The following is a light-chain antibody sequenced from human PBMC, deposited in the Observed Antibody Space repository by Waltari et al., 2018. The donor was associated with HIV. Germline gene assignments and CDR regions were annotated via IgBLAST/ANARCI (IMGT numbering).Light chain of an antibody. CDR3: QQYYNFPVT. J-gene: IGKJ2*01. Sequence: DIQMTQSPSTLSASIGDRFSFTCRASHNIGNWLAWFQQKPGKAPNLLISKESNLESGVPANFSGSGSGTHFTLTISGLRPDDFASYYCQQYYNFPVTFGQGTKL. V-gene: IGKV1-5*03. CDR1: HNIGNW. CDR2: KES.